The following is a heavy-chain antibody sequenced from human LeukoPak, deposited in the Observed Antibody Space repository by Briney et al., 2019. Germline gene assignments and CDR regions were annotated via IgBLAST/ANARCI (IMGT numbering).Heavy chain of an antibody. CDR1: GFTFSSYW. J-gene: IGHJ4*02. D-gene: IGHD3-3*01. CDR2: IKQDGSEK. V-gene: IGHV3-7*01. CDR3: ARDLKYYDFWSGYYEPAQEAANDY. Sequence: GGSLGLSCAASGFTFSSYWMSWVRQAPGKGLEWVANIKQDGSEKYYVDSVKGRFTISRDNAKNSLYLQMNSLRAEDTAVYYCARDLKYYDFWSGYYEPAQEAANDYWGQGTLVTVSS.